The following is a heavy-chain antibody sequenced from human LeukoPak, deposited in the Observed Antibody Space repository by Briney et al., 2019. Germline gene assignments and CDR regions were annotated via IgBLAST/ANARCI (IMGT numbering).Heavy chain of an antibody. CDR3: ARDIVGGSGSGSMDV. CDR2: IYYSGST. V-gene: IGHV4-31*03. Sequence: SETLSLTCTVSGGSMSSGGYYWIWIRQHPGKGLEWIGYIYYSGSTYYNPSLKSRVTISVDTSKNQFSLNLSSATAADTAVYYCARDIVGGSGSGSMDVWGQGTTVTVSS. J-gene: IGHJ6*02. D-gene: IGHD3-10*01. CDR1: GGSMSSGGYY.